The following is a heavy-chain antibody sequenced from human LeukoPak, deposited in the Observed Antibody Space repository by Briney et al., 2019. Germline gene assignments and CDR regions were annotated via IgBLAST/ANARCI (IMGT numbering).Heavy chain of an antibody. D-gene: IGHD3-22*01. CDR1: GGSISSSNW. CDR2: IYHSGSA. Sequence: SETLSLTCAVSGGSISSSNWWSWVRQPPGKGLEWIGEIYHSGSANYNPSLKSRVTISVDKSKNQFSLRLSSVTAADTAVYYCASAGHDGIGYKVCWGQGTLVSVSS. J-gene: IGHJ4*02. V-gene: IGHV4-4*02. CDR3: ASAGHDGIGYKVC.